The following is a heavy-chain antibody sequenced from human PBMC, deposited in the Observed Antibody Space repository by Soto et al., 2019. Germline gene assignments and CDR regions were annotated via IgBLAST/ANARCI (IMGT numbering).Heavy chain of an antibody. CDR2: IYYSGST. CDR1: GGSVSSGSYY. Sequence: PSETLSLTCTVSGGSVSSGSYYWSWIRQPPGKGLEWIGYIYYSGSTNYNPSLKSRVTISVDTSKNQFSLKLSSVTAADTAVYYCASVPDCGSINWFVPWGQGTLVTVSS. V-gene: IGHV4-61*01. CDR3: ASVPDCGSINWFVP. J-gene: IGHJ5*02. D-gene: IGHD2-21*02.